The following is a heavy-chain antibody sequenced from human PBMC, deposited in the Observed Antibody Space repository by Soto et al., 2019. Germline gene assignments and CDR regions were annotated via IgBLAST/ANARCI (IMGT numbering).Heavy chain of an antibody. J-gene: IGHJ5*01. V-gene: IGHV4-4*02. CDR3: ARVRQGCSANNCYFDP. CDR1: GGSVRAPDW. Sequence: SETLSLTCTLSGGSVRAPDWWNWVRQSPDKGLEWIAEVHISGHSNYNPSLRSRVSVSIDSSKNQFYLNLNSVTAADTAIYYCARVRQGCSANNCYFDPWGQGTQVTSPQ. D-gene: IGHD1-1*01. CDR2: VHISGHS.